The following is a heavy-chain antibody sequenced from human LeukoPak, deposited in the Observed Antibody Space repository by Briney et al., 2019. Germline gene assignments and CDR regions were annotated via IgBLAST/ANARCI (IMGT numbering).Heavy chain of an antibody. CDR1: GFTVTSNH. D-gene: IGHD6-6*01. CDR3: ARDSSSYYFDY. CDR2: IYTGGTT. J-gene: IGHJ4*02. Sequence: GRSLRLSCAASGFTVTSNHMNWVRQAPGKGLEWVSIIYTGGTTHYADSLRDRFTISRDDYINTLYLQMNSLRVEDTAVYYCARDSSSYYFDYWGQGTLVTVSS. V-gene: IGHV3-66*01.